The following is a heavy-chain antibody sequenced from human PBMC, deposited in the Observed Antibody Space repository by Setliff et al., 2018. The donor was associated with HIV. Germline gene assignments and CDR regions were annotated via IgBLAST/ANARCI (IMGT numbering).Heavy chain of an antibody. CDR1: GYTLSELS. V-gene: IGHV1-24*01. J-gene: IGHJ3*02. CDR2: FDPEDGET. CDR3: ARDHSGQRLHDAFDI. D-gene: IGHD2-15*01. Sequence: ASVKVSCKVSGYTLSELSMHWVRQAPGKGLEWMGGFDPEDGETVYAQKFQGRVTMTEDTSADTAYMELSSLISEDTAMYYCARDHSGQRLHDAFDIWGQGTMVTVSS.